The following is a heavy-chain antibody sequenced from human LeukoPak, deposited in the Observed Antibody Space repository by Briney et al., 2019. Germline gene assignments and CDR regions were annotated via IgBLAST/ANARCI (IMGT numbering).Heavy chain of an antibody. V-gene: IGHV1-69*13. CDR1: GGTFSSYA. J-gene: IGHJ4*02. D-gene: IGHD3-10*01. Sequence: SVKVSCKASGGTFSSYAISWVRQAPGQGLEWMGGIIPIFGTANYAQKFQGRVTITADESTSTAYMELSSLRSEDTAVYYCARVGPLLWFGEKEYYFDYWGQGTLVTVSS. CDR2: IIPIFGTA. CDR3: ARVGPLLWFGEKEYYFDY.